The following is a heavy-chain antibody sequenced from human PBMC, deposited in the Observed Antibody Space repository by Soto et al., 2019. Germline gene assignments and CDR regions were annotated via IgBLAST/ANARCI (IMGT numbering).Heavy chain of an antibody. Sequence: GGSLRLSCAASGFTFSSYGMHWVRQAPGKGLEWVAVISYDGSNKYYADSVKGRFTISRDNSKNTLYLQMNSLRAEDTAVYYCAKVVDFWSGYYTHGGAFDIWGQGTMVTVSS. V-gene: IGHV3-30*18. J-gene: IGHJ3*02. CDR1: GFTFSSYG. D-gene: IGHD3-3*01. CDR3: AKVVDFWSGYYTHGGAFDI. CDR2: ISYDGSNK.